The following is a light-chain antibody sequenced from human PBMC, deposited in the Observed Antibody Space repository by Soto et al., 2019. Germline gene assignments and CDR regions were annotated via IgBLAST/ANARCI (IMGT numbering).Light chain of an antibody. V-gene: IGLV2-23*02. CDR2: DVT. CDR1: NGGVGNYNL. J-gene: IGLJ3*02. Sequence: QSALTQPASGSGSPGQSIAISCTGTNGGVGNYNLVSWYQQHPGKAPKLMMYDVTKRPSGVSNRFSGSKSGITASLTISGLQAEDEADYYCSSYAGSATWVFGGGTKLTVL. CDR3: SSYAGSATWV.